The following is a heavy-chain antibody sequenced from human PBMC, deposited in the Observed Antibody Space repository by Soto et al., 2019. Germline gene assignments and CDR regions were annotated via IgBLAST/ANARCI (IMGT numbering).Heavy chain of an antibody. J-gene: IGHJ4*02. V-gene: IGHV3-21*01. CDR1: GFAFNNYG. D-gene: IGHD2-2*01. CDR3: AREDSIIIPAVSDF. Sequence: VGSLRLSCTVSGFAFNNYGINWVRQAPGKGLEWVSSISKSDYTYYSDSVKGRFAISRDNAKSSVSLQMNTLRVEDTAVYYCAREDSIIIPAVSDFWGQGTLVTVS. CDR2: ISKSDYT.